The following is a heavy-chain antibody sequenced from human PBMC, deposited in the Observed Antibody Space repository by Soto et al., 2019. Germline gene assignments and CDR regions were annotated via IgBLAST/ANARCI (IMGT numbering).Heavy chain of an antibody. Sequence: ASVKVSCKASGYTFTSYGISWVRQAPGQGLEWMGWISAYNGNTNYAQKLQGRVTMTTDTSTSTAYMELRSLRSDDTAVYYCARDLGGEAAAGIGAGVDYWGQGTLVTVS. D-gene: IGHD6-13*01. J-gene: IGHJ4*02. CDR2: ISAYNGNT. CDR3: ARDLGGEAAAGIGAGVDY. CDR1: GYTFTSYG. V-gene: IGHV1-18*04.